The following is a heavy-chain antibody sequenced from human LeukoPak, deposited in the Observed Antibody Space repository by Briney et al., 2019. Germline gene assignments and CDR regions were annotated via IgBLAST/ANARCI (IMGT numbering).Heavy chain of an antibody. V-gene: IGHV1-69*13. D-gene: IGHD2-15*01. CDR3: ARDLTVVVVAADVWFDP. CDR2: IIPIFGTA. CDR1: GGTFSSYA. J-gene: IGHJ5*02. Sequence: SVKVSCKASGGTFSSYAISWVRQAPGQGLEWMGGIIPIFGTANYAQKFQGRVTITADESTSTAYMELSSLRSDDTAVYYCARDLTVVVVAADVWFDPWGQGTLVTVSS.